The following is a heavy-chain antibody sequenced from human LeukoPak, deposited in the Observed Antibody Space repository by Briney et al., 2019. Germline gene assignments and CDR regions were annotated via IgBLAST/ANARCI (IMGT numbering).Heavy chain of an antibody. Sequence: PGGSLRLSCAASGLTFSSYGMSWVRRAPGKGLEWVSGISGSGGTTYYADSVKGRFTISRDNAKNSLYLQMNSLRAEDTAVYYCARDCSGGSCYYSDAFDIWGQGTMVTVSS. D-gene: IGHD2-15*01. CDR2: ISGSGGTT. V-gene: IGHV3-23*01. J-gene: IGHJ3*02. CDR3: ARDCSGGSCYYSDAFDI. CDR1: GLTFSSYG.